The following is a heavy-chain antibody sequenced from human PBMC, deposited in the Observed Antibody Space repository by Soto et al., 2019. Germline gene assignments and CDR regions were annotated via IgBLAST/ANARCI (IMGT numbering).Heavy chain of an antibody. D-gene: IGHD1-1*01. CDR3: ARVRGSAGTTYYFVY. CDR1: GGSISSGGYY. J-gene: IGHJ4*02. V-gene: IGHV4-31*03. CDR2: IYYSGST. Sequence: SETLSHTCTVSGGSISSGGYYWSWIRQHPGKGLEWIGYIYYSGSTYYNPSLKSRVTMSVDTSKNQFSLKLSSVTAADTAVYYCARVRGSAGTTYYFVYWCQATLVSVS.